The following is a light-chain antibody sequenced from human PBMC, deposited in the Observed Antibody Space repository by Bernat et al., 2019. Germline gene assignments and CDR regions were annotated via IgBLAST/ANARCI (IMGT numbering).Light chain of an antibody. CDR1: SSNIGNNY. CDR2: DNY. CDR3: GTWDSSLSADV. J-gene: IGLJ3*02. V-gene: IGLV1-51*01. Sequence: QSVLTQPPSVSAAPGQKVIISCSGSSSNIGNNYVSWYQQLPGTAPKLLIYDNYKRPSGIPDRFSGPKSGTSATLGITGLQTGDEADYYCGTWDSSLSADVFGGGTKLTVV.